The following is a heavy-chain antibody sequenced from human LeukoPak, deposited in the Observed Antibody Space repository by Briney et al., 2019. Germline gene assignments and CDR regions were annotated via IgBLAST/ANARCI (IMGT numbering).Heavy chain of an antibody. CDR2: IQSGGST. CDR3: AKATSDILNMDV. D-gene: IGHD3-9*01. J-gene: IGHJ6*03. CDR1: GFTVSIKY. V-gene: IGHV3-66*01. Sequence: GGSLRLSCEASGFTVSIKYMSWVRQAPGKGLEWVSVIQSGGSTYYADSVKGRFTISRDSSKNTLYLQMNSLRAEDTAVYYCAKATSDILNMDVWGKGTTVTVSS.